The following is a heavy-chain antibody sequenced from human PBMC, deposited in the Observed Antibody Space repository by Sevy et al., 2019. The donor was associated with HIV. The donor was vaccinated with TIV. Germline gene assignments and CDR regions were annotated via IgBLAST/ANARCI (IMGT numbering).Heavy chain of an antibody. CDR3: ARLTTRPTSDLYGMDV. CDR1: GYTFSDYY. Sequence: ASVKVSCKASGYTFSDYYIHWVRQAPGQGLEWMVWINPNDGVTHYAQRFQGGVTLTRDTSVSTAYMDLRGLRYDDTAIYYCARLTTRPTSDLYGMDVWGQGTPVTVSS. D-gene: IGHD4-17*01. V-gene: IGHV1-2*02. CDR2: INPNDGVT. J-gene: IGHJ6*02.